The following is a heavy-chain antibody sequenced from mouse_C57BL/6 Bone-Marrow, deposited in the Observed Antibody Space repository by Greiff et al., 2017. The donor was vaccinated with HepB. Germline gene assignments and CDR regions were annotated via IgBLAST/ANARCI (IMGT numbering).Heavy chain of an antibody. CDR3: ARRRQEVYYFDD. CDR1: GYTFTSYW. D-gene: IGHD3-2*01. J-gene: IGHJ2*01. V-gene: IGHV1-55*01. CDR2: IYPGSGST. Sequence: QVQLQQPGAELVKPGASVKMSCKASGYTFTSYWITWVKQRPGQGLEWIGDIYPGSGSTNYNEKFKSKATLTVDTSSSTAYMQLSSLTSEDSAVYYCARRRQEVYYFDDWGQGTTLTVSS.